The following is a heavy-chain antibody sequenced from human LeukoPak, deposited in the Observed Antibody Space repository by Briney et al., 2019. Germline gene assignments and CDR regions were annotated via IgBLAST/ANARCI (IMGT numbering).Heavy chain of an antibody. J-gene: IGHJ4*02. CDR1: GGTFSSYA. V-gene: IGHV1-69*05. CDR2: IIPIFGTA. Sequence: SVKVSCKASGGTFSSYAISWVRQAPGQGLEWMGGIIPIFGTANYAQKFQGRVTITTDESTSTAYMELSSLRSEDTAMYYCARAPSSTGSYGSFDYWGQGTLVTVSS. CDR3: ARAPSSTGSYGSFDY. D-gene: IGHD1-26*01.